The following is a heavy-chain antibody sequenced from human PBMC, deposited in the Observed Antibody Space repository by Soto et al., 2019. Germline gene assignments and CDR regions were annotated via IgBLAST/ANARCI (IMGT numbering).Heavy chain of an antibody. CDR1: GYSFTSYW. D-gene: IGHD6-19*01. CDR2: IDPSDSYT. Sequence: XSLKIACKGSGYSFTSYWICWVPQMPGKGLEWMGRIDPSDSYTNYSPSFQGHVTISADKSISTAYLQWSSLKASDTAMYYCAGHVSSGWVVWFDPWGQGTLVTVSS. CDR3: AGHVSSGWVVWFDP. J-gene: IGHJ5*02. V-gene: IGHV5-10-1*01.